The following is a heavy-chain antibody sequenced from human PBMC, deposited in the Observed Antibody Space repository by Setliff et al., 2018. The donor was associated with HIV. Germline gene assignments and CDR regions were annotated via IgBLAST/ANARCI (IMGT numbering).Heavy chain of an antibody. Sequence: ASVKVSCKASGYTFTSYYMHWVRQAPGQGLEWMGIINPSGGSTSYAQKFQGRVTMTRDTSTSTVYMELSSLRSEDTAVYYCARGKGSSGYYYYYGMDVWGQGTTVTVSS. CDR1: GYTFTSYY. CDR2: INPSGGST. D-gene: IGHD3-10*01. CDR3: ARGKGSSGYYYYYGMDV. V-gene: IGHV1-46*01. J-gene: IGHJ6*02.